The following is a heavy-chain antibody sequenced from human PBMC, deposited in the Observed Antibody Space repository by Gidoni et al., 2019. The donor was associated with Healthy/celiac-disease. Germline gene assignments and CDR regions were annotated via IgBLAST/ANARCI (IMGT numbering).Heavy chain of an antibody. CDR1: GFTFSSYS. CDR3: ARDGGTTVTTVSFDY. Sequence: EVQLVESGGGLVKPGGSLRLSCAASGFTFSSYSMNWVRQAPGKGLGWVSSISSSSSYIYYADSVKGRFTISRDNAKNSLYLQMNSLRAEDTAVYYCARDGGTTVTTVSFDYWGQGTLVTVSS. V-gene: IGHV3-21*01. D-gene: IGHD4-17*01. CDR2: ISSSSSYI. J-gene: IGHJ4*02.